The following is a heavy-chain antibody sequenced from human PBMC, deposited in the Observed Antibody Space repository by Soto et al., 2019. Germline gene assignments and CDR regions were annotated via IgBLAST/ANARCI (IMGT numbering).Heavy chain of an antibody. Sequence: SETLSLTCAVYGGSFSGYYWSWIRPPPGKGLEWIGDINHSGRTNYSPSLKSRVTISTDMSKNQFSLRLTSVTAADTAVYYCARSKAFGVVIMGPYGMDVWGQGTTVTVSS. J-gene: IGHJ6*02. CDR3: ARSKAFGVVIMGPYGMDV. V-gene: IGHV4-34*01. CDR2: INHSGRT. CDR1: GGSFSGYY. D-gene: IGHD3-3*01.